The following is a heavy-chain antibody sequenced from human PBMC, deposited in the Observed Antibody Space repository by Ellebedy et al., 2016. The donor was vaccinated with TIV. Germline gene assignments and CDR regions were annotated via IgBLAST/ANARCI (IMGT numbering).Heavy chain of an antibody. J-gene: IGHJ4*02. D-gene: IGHD2-21*02. CDR2: INSDGSST. CDR1: GFTFSSYW. Sequence: GESLKISCAASGFTFSSYWMHWVRQAPGKGLVWVSRINSDGSSTSYADSVKGRFTISRDNSRNTLYLQMNSLRAADTAVYYCARDQLRCGGDCYSVPKYYFDYWGQGTLVTVSS. V-gene: IGHV3-74*01. CDR3: ARDQLRCGGDCYSVPKYYFDY.